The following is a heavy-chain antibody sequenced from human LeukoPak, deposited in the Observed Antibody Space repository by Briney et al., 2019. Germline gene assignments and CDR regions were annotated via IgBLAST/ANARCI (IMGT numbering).Heavy chain of an antibody. CDR3: ARGPQYSSSPFDY. CDR1: GGSTSSYY. CDR2: IFYSGTT. D-gene: IGHD6-6*01. J-gene: IGHJ4*02. Sequence: SETLSLTCTVSGGSTSSYYWSWIRQPPGKGLEWIGYIFYSGTTNYNPSLKSRVTISVDTSKNRFSLKLTSVTAADTAVYYCARGPQYSSSPFDYWGQGTLVTVSS. V-gene: IGHV4-59*01.